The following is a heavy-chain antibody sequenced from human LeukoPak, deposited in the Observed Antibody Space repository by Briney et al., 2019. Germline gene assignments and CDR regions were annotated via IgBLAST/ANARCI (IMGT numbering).Heavy chain of an antibody. CDR2: IENDGSNK. Sequence: GGSLRLSCAASGFTFSSYGMHWVRQATGKGREWVSFIENDGSNKYYADSVKGRFTISRDNSKNTLYLQMNSLRAEDTAVFYCAKDPGARVRGYYMDVWGKGTTVTVSS. CDR3: AKDPGARVRGYYMDV. V-gene: IGHV3-30*02. J-gene: IGHJ6*03. CDR1: GFTFSSYG. D-gene: IGHD2-8*02.